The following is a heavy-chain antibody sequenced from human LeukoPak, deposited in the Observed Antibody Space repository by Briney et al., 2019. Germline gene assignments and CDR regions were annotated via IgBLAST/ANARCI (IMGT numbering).Heavy chain of an antibody. Sequence: SETLSLTCTVSGGSISSYYWSWIRQPPGKGLEWIGYIYYSGSTYYNPSLKSRVTISVDTSKNQFSLKLSSVTAADTAVYYCARDRVTFGGVTHFDYWGQGTLVTVSS. D-gene: IGHD3-16*01. CDR1: GGSISSYY. CDR3: ARDRVTFGGVTHFDY. J-gene: IGHJ4*02. V-gene: IGHV4-59*06. CDR2: IYYSGST.